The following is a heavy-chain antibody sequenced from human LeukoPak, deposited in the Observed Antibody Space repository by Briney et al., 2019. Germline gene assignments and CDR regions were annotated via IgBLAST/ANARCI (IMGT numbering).Heavy chain of an antibody. CDR2: ISYDGSNK. V-gene: IGHV3-30*04. D-gene: IGHD1-14*01. J-gene: IGHJ4*02. Sequence: GGSLRLSCAASGFTFSSYAMHWVRQAPGKGLEWVAVISYDGSNKYYADSVKGRFTISRDNSKNTLYLQMNSLRAEDTAVYYCAKSQSTPGTSEYFDYWGQGTLVTVSS. CDR1: GFTFSSYA. CDR3: AKSQSTPGTSEYFDY.